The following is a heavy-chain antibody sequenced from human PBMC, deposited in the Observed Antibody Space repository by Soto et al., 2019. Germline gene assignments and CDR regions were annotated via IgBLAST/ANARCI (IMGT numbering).Heavy chain of an antibody. CDR2: ISSSSSYT. V-gene: IGHV3-21*05. CDR1: GFTFSSYG. D-gene: IGHD3-10*01. Sequence: PGGSLRLSCAASGFTFSSYGMHWVRQAPGKGLEWVSYISSSSSYTNYADSVKGRFTISRDNAKNSLYLQMNSLRAEDTAVYYCARGRASGNGMDVWGQGTTVTVSS. J-gene: IGHJ6*02. CDR3: ARGRASGNGMDV.